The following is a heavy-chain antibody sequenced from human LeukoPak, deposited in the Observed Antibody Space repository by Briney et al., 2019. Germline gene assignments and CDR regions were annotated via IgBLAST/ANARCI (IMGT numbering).Heavy chain of an antibody. CDR1: GGSISSYY. Sequence: PSETLSLTCTVSGGSISSYYWSWIRQPPEKGLEWIGYINYSGDSNYNPSLKSRVTISVDTSKNQFSLKVTSVTAADTAVYYCATTRRDILTGYYQGWFDPWGQGTLVTVSS. CDR2: INYSGDS. V-gene: IGHV4-59*08. J-gene: IGHJ5*02. CDR3: ATTRRDILTGYYQGWFDP. D-gene: IGHD3-9*01.